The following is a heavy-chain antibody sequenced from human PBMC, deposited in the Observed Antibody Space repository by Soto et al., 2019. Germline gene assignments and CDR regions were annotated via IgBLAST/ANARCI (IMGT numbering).Heavy chain of an antibody. V-gene: IGHV3-7*01. CDR2: IKQDGSEK. D-gene: IGHD6-19*01. CDR1: GFTFSSYW. CDR3: ARDRGTQQWLAPGLLGY. Sequence: GGSLRLSCAASGFTFSSYWMSWVRQAPGKGLEWVANIKQDGSEKYYVDSVKGRFTISRDNAKNSLYLQMNSLRAEDTAVYYCARDRGTQQWLAPGLLGYWGQGTLVTVSS. J-gene: IGHJ4*02.